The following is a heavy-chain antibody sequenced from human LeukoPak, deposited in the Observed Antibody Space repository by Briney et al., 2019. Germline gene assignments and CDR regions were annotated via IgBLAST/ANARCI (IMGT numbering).Heavy chain of an antibody. CDR2: IWYDGSNK. CDR3: ARGAYGSGSYGEGMDV. Sequence: GGSLRLSCAASGFTFSSYGMHWVRQAPGKGLEWVAVIWYDGSNKYYAGSVKGRFTISRDSSKNTLYLQMNSLRAEDTAVYYCARGAYGSGSYGEGMDVWGQGTTVTVSS. V-gene: IGHV3-33*01. D-gene: IGHD3-10*01. CDR1: GFTFSSYG. J-gene: IGHJ6*02.